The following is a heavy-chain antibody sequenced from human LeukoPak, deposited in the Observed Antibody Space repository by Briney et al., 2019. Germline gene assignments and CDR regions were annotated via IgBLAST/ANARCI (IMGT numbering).Heavy chain of an antibody. Sequence: SVKVSCKASGGTFSSYAISWVRQAPGQGLEWMGGIIPILGTANYAQKFQGRVTITADESTSTAYMELSSLRSEDTAVYYCARGYCSGGSCYTIDYWGQGTLVTVSS. V-gene: IGHV1-69*13. J-gene: IGHJ4*02. CDR2: IIPILGTA. CDR3: ARGYCSGGSCYTIDY. D-gene: IGHD2-15*01. CDR1: GGTFSSYA.